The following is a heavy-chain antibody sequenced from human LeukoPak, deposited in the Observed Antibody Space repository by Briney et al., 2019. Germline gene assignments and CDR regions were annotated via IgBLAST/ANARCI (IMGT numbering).Heavy chain of an antibody. V-gene: IGHV3-11*04. CDR3: ARVMGSYATDY. Sequence: GGSLRLSCTASGFTFSDYYMSWIRQAPGKGLEWVSCISKTDSSTNYADSVRGRFTISRDDAKSSLYLQMNSLRAEDTAVYYCARVMGSYATDYWGQGTLVTVSS. CDR2: ISKTDSST. D-gene: IGHD3-16*01. J-gene: IGHJ4*02. CDR1: GFTFSDYY.